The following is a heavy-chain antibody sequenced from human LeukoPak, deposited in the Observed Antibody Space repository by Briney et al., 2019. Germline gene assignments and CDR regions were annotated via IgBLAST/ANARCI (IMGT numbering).Heavy chain of an antibody. D-gene: IGHD3-16*01. CDR1: GFTVSSNY. Sequence: PGGSLRLSCAASGFTVSSNYMSWVRQAPGKGLEWVSVIYSGGSTYYADSVKGRFTISRDNSKNTLYLQMNSLRAEDTAVYYCAREGELPRANYYYYYYMDVWGKGTTVTVSS. J-gene: IGHJ6*03. V-gene: IGHV3-53*01. CDR2: IYSGGST. CDR3: AREGELPRANYYYYYYMDV.